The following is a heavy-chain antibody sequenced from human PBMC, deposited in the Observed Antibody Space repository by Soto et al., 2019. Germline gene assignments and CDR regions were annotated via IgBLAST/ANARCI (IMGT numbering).Heavy chain of an antibody. J-gene: IGHJ4*02. CDR2: IIPIFGTA. D-gene: IGHD1-26*01. Sequence: SVKVSCKASGGTFSSYAISWVRQAPGQGLEWMGGIIPIFGTANYAQKFQGRVTITADESTGTAYMELSSLRSEDTAVYYCARFMYSGSYYNYWGQGTLVTVSS. CDR3: ARFMYSGSYYNY. V-gene: IGHV1-69*13. CDR1: GGTFSSYA.